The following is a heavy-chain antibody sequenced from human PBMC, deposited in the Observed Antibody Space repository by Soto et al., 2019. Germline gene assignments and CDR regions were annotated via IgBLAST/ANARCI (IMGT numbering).Heavy chain of an antibody. J-gene: IGHJ4*02. CDR2: IYPGDSDT. V-gene: IGHV5-51*01. D-gene: IGHD2-15*01. CDR3: ARQRTLGYCSGGSCTIDY. CDR1: GYSFTSDW. Sequence: GESLKISCKGSGYSFTSDWIGWVRQMPGKGLEWMGIIYPGDSDTRYSPSFQGQVTISADKSISTAYLQWSSLKASDTAMYYCARQRTLGYCSGGSCTIDYWGQGTLVTVSS.